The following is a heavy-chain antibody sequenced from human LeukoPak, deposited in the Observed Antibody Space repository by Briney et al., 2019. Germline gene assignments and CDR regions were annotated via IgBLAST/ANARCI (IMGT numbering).Heavy chain of an antibody. J-gene: IGHJ4*02. CDR2: IWYDGSNK. CDR3: AKFQANYYDSSGYGCFDY. Sequence: GGSLRLSCAASGFTFSSYGMHWVRQAPGKGLEWVAVIWYDGSNKYYADSVKGRFTISRDNSKNTLYLQMNSLRAEDTAVYYCAKFQANYYDSSGYGCFDYWGQGTLVTVSS. V-gene: IGHV3-33*06. D-gene: IGHD3-22*01. CDR1: GFTFSSYG.